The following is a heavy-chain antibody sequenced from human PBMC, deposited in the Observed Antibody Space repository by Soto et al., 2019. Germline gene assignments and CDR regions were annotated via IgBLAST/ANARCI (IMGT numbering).Heavy chain of an antibody. CDR2: IIPIFGTA. CDR1: GGTFSSYA. J-gene: IGHJ4*02. D-gene: IGHD6-19*01. CDR3: ARGGVAVAGYQRYEFGY. V-gene: IGHV1-69*12. Sequence: QVQLVQSGAEVKKPGSSVKVSCKASGGTFSSYAISWVRQAPGQGLVWMGGIIPIFGTANYAQKFQGRVTITADESMSTAYMELSSLRSEDTAVYYCARGGVAVAGYQRYEFGYWGQGTLVTVSS.